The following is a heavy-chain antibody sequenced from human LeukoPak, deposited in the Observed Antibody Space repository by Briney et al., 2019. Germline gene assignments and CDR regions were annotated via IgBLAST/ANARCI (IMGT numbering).Heavy chain of an antibody. J-gene: IGHJ4*02. D-gene: IGHD1-1*01. Sequence: GGSLRLSCAASGFTFSDYYMSWIRQAPGKGLEWVSYISSSGSTIYYADSVKGRFTISRDNAKNSLYLQMNSLRVEDTAVYYCARCTTGRTFGSLREIKRSREIDYWGQGTLVTVSS. V-gene: IGHV3-11*04. CDR2: ISSSGSTI. CDR3: ARCTTGRTFGSLREIKRSREIDY. CDR1: GFTFSDYY.